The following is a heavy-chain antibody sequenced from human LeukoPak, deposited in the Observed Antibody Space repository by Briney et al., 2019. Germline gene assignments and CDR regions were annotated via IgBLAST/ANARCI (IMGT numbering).Heavy chain of an antibody. CDR1: RFTFSNSW. V-gene: IGHV3-7*01. Sequence: GGSLRLCCAASRFTFSNSWMSWVRLAPGKGMEWVANIKQDGSEKYYVDSVKGRFTISRDNANNSLYLQLNSLRDEDTAVYYCAGCSTVTTYYYSYYMDIWGKGTTVTVSS. J-gene: IGHJ6*03. CDR2: IKQDGSEK. D-gene: IGHD4-17*01. CDR3: AGCSTVTTYYYSYYMDI.